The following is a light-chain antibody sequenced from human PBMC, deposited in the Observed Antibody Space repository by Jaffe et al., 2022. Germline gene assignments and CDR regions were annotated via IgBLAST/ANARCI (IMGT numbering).Light chain of an antibody. J-gene: IGKJ4*01. V-gene: IGKV1-13*02. CDR1: QGISSA. Sequence: AIQLTQSPSSLSASVGDRVTITCRASQGISSALAWYQQEPGKPPKLLIYDASSLESGVPSRFSGSGSGTDFTLTISSLQPEDFATYYCQQFNSYLSLTFGGGTKVEIK. CDR2: DAS. CDR3: QQFNSYLSLT.